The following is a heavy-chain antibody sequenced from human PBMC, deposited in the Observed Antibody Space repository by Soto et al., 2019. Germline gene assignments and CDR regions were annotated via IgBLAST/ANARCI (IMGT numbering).Heavy chain of an antibody. Sequence: VSCTYCVCSFSIYGSFCVRPDPGQGLEWMGGIIPIFGTANYAQKFQGRVTITADESTSTAYMELSSLRSEDTAVYYCAYYGGNSVYYYGMDGWGQGTTVTVSS. V-gene: IGHV1-69*01. CDR1: VCSFSIYG. J-gene: IGHJ6*02. D-gene: IGHD4-17*01. CDR3: AYYGGNSVYYYGMDG. CDR2: IIPIFGTA.